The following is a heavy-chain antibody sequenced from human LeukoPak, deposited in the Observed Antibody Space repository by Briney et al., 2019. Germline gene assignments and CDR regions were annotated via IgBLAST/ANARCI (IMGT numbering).Heavy chain of an antibody. D-gene: IGHD3-10*01. CDR3: AKDNYYYDTFDI. Sequence: GGSLRLSCEASGFTFSSYAMSWVRQAPGKGLEWVSAISGSGGSTYYADSVKGRFTISRDNSKNTLYLQMNSLRAEDTAVYYCAKDNYYYDTFDIWGQGTMVTVSS. V-gene: IGHV3-23*01. CDR2: ISGSGGST. CDR1: GFTFSSYA. J-gene: IGHJ3*02.